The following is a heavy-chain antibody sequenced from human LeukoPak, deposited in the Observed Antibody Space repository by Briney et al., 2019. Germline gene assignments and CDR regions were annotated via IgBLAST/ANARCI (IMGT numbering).Heavy chain of an antibody. CDR1: GCTFSNYA. V-gene: IGHV3-23*01. CDR2: IGRSGDNI. Sequence: PGGSLRLSCVASGCTFSNYAMIWVRQAPGKGLEWVSVIGRSGDNIHYADSVRGRFTISRDNSKNTLYLHMNSLRAEDTAIYYCANYTQTGEHFDYWGQGTLVAVSS. CDR3: ANYTQTGEHFDY. D-gene: IGHD7-27*01. J-gene: IGHJ4*02.